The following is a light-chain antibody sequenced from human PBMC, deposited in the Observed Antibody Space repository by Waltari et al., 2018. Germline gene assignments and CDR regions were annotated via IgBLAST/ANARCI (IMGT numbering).Light chain of an antibody. Sequence: QSALTQPRSVSGSPGQSVTISCTGTSSDVGGYSYVSWYQQHPGKAPKLMIYDVTKRPSGVPDRFSGSKSDSTASLTISGLQSDDEADYYCCSYAGFNSYVFGTGTEVTVL. V-gene: IGLV2-11*01. CDR2: DVT. CDR1: SSDVGGYSY. J-gene: IGLJ1*01. CDR3: CSYAGFNSYV.